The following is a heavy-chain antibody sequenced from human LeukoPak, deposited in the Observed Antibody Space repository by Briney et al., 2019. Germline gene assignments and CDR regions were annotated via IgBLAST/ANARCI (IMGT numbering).Heavy chain of an antibody. V-gene: IGHV3-74*01. CDR3: ARVSSGRGAFDI. CDR2: INSDGSST. D-gene: IGHD6-19*01. CDR1: GFTFSSYW. Sequence: GGSLRLSCAASGFTFSSYWMHWVRQAPGKGLVWVSRINSDGSSTSYADSVMGRFTISRDNAKNTLYLQMNSLRAEDTAVYYCARVSSGRGAFDIWGQGTMVTVSS. J-gene: IGHJ3*02.